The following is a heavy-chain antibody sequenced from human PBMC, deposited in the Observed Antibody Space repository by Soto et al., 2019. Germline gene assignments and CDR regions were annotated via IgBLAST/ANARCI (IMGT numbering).Heavy chain of an antibody. D-gene: IGHD3-3*01. CDR2: FDPEDGET. CDR1: GYTLTELS. V-gene: IGHV1-24*01. J-gene: IGHJ4*02. CDR3: ATRHLRFLDY. Sequence: ASVKVSCKVSGYTLTELSMHWVRRAPGKGLEWMGGFDPEDGETIYAQKFQGRVTMTEDTFTDTAYMELSGLRSEDTAVYYCATRHLRFLDYWGQGTLVTVSS.